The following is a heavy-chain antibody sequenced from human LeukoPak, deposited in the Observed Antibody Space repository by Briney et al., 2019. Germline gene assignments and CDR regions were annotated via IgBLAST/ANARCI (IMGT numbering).Heavy chain of an antibody. D-gene: IGHD1-20*01. Sequence: PGGSLRLSCAASGFTFSSYEMNWVRQAPGKGLEWVSYISSSGSTIYYADSVKGRFTISRDNAKNSLHLQMNSLRAEDTAVYYCARDAFHSSITGTTPDYFDYWGQGTLVTVSS. J-gene: IGHJ4*02. CDR1: GFTFSSYE. V-gene: IGHV3-48*03. CDR3: ARDAFHSSITGTTPDYFDY. CDR2: ISSSGSTI.